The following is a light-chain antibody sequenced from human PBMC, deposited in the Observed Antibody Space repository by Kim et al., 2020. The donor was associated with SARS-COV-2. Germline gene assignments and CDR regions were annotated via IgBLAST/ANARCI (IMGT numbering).Light chain of an antibody. V-gene: IGLV2-14*01. CDR2: EVS. Sequence: QSALTQPASVSGSPGQSITISCTGTSRDVGGYNYVSWYQQHPGKAPKLMIYEVSNRPSGVSNRFSGSKSGNTASLTISGLQAEDEADYYCSSYTSSNVVFGGGTQLTVL. CDR3: SSYTSSNVV. J-gene: IGLJ2*01. CDR1: SRDVGGYNY.